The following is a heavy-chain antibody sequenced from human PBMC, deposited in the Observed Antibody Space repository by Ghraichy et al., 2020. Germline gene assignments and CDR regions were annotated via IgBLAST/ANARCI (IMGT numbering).Heavy chain of an antibody. Sequence: SQTLSLTCTVSGGSISSFHWSWIRQPPGKGLKWIGYIYYSGNTNYDPSLKSRVTISMDTSKYQISLKLSSVTAADTAIYFCAASFYSPGPFDYWGQGTLVTVSS. D-gene: IGHD2-21*01. CDR1: GGSISSFH. V-gene: IGHV4-59*01. CDR2: IYYSGNT. J-gene: IGHJ4*02. CDR3: AASFYSPGPFDY.